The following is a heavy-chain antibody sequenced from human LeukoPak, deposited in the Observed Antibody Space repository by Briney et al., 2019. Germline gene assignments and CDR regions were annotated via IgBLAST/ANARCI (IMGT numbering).Heavy chain of an antibody. D-gene: IGHD3-16*01. CDR3: AKERGDPLWFDP. CDR1: GFTVSSNY. CDR2: ISGSGGST. Sequence: GGSLRLSCAASGFTVSSNYMSWVRQAPGKGLEWVSAISGSGGSTYYADSVKGRFTISRDNSKNTLYLQMNSLRAEDTAVYYCAKERGDPLWFDPWGQGTLVTVSS. V-gene: IGHV3-23*01. J-gene: IGHJ5*02.